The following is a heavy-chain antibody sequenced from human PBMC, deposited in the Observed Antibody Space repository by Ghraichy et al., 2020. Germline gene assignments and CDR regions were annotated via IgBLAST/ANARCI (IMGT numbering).Heavy chain of an antibody. Sequence: LETLSLTCAVYGGSFSDHYWSWIRQPPGKGLEWIGDITHNRDTNYNPSFQSRVTLLVDTSKNQFSLKLRSVTAADTAVYFCAREGIWPYSRSWYRGFDIWGQGTLVTVSS. CDR1: GGSFSDHY. D-gene: IGHD6-13*01. V-gene: IGHV4-34*01. CDR2: ITHNRDT. J-gene: IGHJ3*02. CDR3: AREGIWPYSRSWYRGFDI.